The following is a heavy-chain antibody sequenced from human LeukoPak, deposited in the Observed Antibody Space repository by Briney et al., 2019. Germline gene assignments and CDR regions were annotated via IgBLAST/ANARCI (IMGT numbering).Heavy chain of an antibody. CDR1: GFTIRSYS. D-gene: IGHD3-22*01. Sequence: WGSLRLSCSASGFTIRSYSMHWGRHPPATGLEWVSYISSTSSTIYYADSVKGRFTISRDNGKNSLYLQMSSLRDEDTAVYYCARAAPYYYDSSGYSAFDSWGQGTMVTVS. CDR3: ARAAPYYYDSSGYSAFDS. J-gene: IGHJ3*02. V-gene: IGHV3-48*02. CDR2: ISSTSSTI.